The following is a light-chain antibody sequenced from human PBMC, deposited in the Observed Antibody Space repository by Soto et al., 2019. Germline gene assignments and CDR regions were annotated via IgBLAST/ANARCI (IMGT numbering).Light chain of an antibody. CDR1: SSDVGAYIY. J-gene: IGLJ2*01. CDR3: STYAGSNNHVI. Sequence: QSVLTQPPSASGSPGQSVTISCTGTSSDVGAYIYVSWYQQHPGKAPKLMIYEVSKRPSGVPDRFSGSKSCNTASLTVSGLQAEDEADYYCSTYAGSNNHVIFGGGTKLTV. CDR2: EVS. V-gene: IGLV2-8*01.